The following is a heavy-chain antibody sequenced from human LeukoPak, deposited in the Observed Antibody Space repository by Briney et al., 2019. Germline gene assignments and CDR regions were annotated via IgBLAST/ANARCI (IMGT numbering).Heavy chain of an antibody. J-gene: IGHJ4*02. V-gene: IGHV4-30-2*01. CDR3: ATVGPAYCGADCYYFDS. CDR2: IYHSGIT. D-gene: IGHD2-21*02. Sequence: PSETLSLTCTVSGGSISSGSYYWSWIRQPPGKGLEWIGYIYHSGITYYNPSLKSRVTISVDLSKNQFSLNLFSVTAADTAVYYCATVGPAYCGADCYYFDSWGQGTLVTVSS. CDR1: GGSISSGSYY.